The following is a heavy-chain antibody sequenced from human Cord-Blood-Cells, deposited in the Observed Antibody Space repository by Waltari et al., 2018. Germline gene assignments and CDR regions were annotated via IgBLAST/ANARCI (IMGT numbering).Heavy chain of an antibody. CDR1: GFTFSSYG. CDR3: AKDLKGSGSYYDY. CDR2: ISYDGSNK. J-gene: IGHJ4*02. V-gene: IGHV3-30*18. D-gene: IGHD3-10*01. Sequence: QVQLVESGGGVVQPGRSLRLSCAASGFTFSSYGMHWVRQAPGKGLGWGVVISYDGSNKYYADSVKGRFTISRDNSKNTLYLQMNSLRAEDTAVYYCAKDLKGSGSYYDYWGQGTLVTVSS.